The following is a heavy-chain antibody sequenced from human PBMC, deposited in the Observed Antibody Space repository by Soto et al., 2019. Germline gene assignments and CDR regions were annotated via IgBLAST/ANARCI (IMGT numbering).Heavy chain of an antibody. CDR3: VAELDFGKLSVV. CDR2: TIPLFGTT. V-gene: IGHV1-69*01. CDR1: GETFKNSV. D-gene: IGHD3-10*01. Sequence: QVQLVQSGVEGKKPGSSVRVSCKASGETFKNSVISGVRRAPGQGLEWMGGTIPLFGTTDYAQKFQGRLTITTDESTTTAYMEVSRLTSEDTAVYYCVAELDFGKLSVVWGQGTTVIVSS. J-gene: IGHJ6*02.